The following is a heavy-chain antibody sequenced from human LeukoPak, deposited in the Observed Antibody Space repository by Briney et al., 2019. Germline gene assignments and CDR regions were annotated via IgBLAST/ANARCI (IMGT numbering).Heavy chain of an antibody. D-gene: IGHD6-19*01. J-gene: IGHJ6*03. CDR3: ARGDSSGPDYYYYMDV. Sequence: PGRSLRLSCAASGFTFSSYAMHWVRQAPGKGLEWVAIISYDGSNKYYADSVTGRFTICRDNAKDSLYLQMNSLRDEDTAVYYCARGDSSGPDYYYYMDVWGKGTTVTISS. V-gene: IGHV3-30*07. CDR1: GFTFSSYA. CDR2: ISYDGSNK.